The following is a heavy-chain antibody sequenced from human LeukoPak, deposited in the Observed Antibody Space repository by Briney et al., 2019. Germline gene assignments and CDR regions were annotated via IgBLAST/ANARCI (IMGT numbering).Heavy chain of an antibody. J-gene: IGHJ6*03. CDR2: IRSKAYGGTT. CDR3: TRDCSSTSCYGDYYYYYYMDV. D-gene: IGHD2-2*01. Sequence: GGSLRLSCTASGFTFGDYAMSWVRQAPGKGLEWVGFIRSKAYGGTTEYAASVKGRFTISRDDSKSIAYLQMNSLKTEDTAVYYCTRDCSSTSCYGDYYYYYYMDVWGNGTTVTVSS. V-gene: IGHV3-49*04. CDR1: GFTFGDYA.